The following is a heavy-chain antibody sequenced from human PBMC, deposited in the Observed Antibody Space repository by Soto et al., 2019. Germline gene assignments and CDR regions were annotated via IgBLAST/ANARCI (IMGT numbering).Heavy chain of an antibody. J-gene: IGHJ4*02. CDR2: VDESCNT. V-gene: IGHV3-23*01. CDR1: GVPFYDYD. D-gene: IGHD2-2*01. CDR3: ANVPIGCGTDRCYTEGFDY. Sequence: PGESLSLTCAVSGVPFYDYDWSWVRQPPGKGLEWVCTVDESCNTHYAHSLKGRVTISRDTRNSMLLLQLNSLRAEDTAVYFCANVPIGCGTDRCYTEGFDYWGPGTLVTVSS.